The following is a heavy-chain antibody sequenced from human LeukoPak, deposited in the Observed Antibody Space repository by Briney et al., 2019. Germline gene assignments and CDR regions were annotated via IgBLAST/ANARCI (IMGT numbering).Heavy chain of an antibody. Sequence: KPGGSLRLSCAASGFTFSSYSMNWVRQAPGKGLEWVSSISSSSSYIYYADSVKGRFTISRDNAKNSLYLQMNSLRAEDTAVYYCATNNFWSGYYNYWGQGTLVTVSS. CDR3: ATNNFWSGYYNY. J-gene: IGHJ4*02. D-gene: IGHD3-3*01. CDR2: ISSSSSYI. V-gene: IGHV3-21*01. CDR1: GFTFSSYS.